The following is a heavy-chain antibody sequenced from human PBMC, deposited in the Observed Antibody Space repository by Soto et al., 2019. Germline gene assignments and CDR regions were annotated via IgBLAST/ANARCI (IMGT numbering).Heavy chain of an antibody. D-gene: IGHD6-19*01. V-gene: IGHV3-30*18. Sequence: GGSLRLSCAASGFNFGTSGMHWVRQAPDRGLEWVSVISFDGSNRYYEGSVKGRFTISRDTSKSMLYLQINSLTAEDTAIYFCAKDRPRSSGSKQYYALDFWGQGTTVTVSS. J-gene: IGHJ6*02. CDR2: ISFDGSNR. CDR1: GFNFGTSG. CDR3: AKDRPRSSGSKQYYALDF.